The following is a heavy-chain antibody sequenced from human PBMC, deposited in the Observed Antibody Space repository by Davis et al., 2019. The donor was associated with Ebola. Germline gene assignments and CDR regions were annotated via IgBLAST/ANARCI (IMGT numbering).Heavy chain of an antibody. D-gene: IGHD2-2*02. J-gene: IGHJ4*02. CDR3: AKDCITSCYTNR. CDR2: ISSSGGTT. V-gene: IGHV3-23*01. CDR1: GFTFSSSW. Sequence: PGGSLRLSCAASGFTFSSSWMHWVRQAPGKGLEWVSGISSSGGTTYYADSVKGRFTISRDNSQNTLDLQMNSLRAEDTAVYYCAKDCITSCYTNRWGQGTLVTVSS.